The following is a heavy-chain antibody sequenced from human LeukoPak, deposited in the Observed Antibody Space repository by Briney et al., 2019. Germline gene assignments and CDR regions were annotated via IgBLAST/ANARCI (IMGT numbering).Heavy chain of an antibody. D-gene: IGHD3-9*01. J-gene: IGHJ3*02. Sequence: GASVKVSCKASGYTFTSYGISWVRQAPGQGLEWMGWISAYNGNTNYAQKLQGRVTMTTDTSTSTAYMELRSLRSDDTAVYYCARDRPKLRYFDWLYAFDIWGQGTVVTVSS. CDR2: ISAYNGNT. CDR1: GYTFTSYG. V-gene: IGHV1-18*01. CDR3: ARDRPKLRYFDWLYAFDI.